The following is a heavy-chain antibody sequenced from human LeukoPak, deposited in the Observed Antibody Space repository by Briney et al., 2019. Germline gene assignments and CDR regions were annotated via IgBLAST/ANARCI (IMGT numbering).Heavy chain of an antibody. CDR1: GGSISSYY. V-gene: IGHV4-4*07. J-gene: IGHJ5*02. D-gene: IGHD3-10*01. CDR2: IYTNGST. CDR3: ARGTKWFGELLFENWFDP. Sequence: SSETLSLTCTVSGGSISSYYWSWIRQPAGKGLEWIGRIYTNGSTNYNPSLKSRVTMSVDTSKNQFSLKLSSVTAADTAVYYCARGTKWFGELLFENWFDPWGQGTLVTVSS.